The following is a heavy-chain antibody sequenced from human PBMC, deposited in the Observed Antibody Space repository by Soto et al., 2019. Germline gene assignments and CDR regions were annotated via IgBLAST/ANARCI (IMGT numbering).Heavy chain of an antibody. CDR3: AREVAGSVAFDI. V-gene: IGHV3-21*01. Sequence: EVQLVESGGGLVKPGGSLRLSCAASGFTFSSYSMNWVRQAPGKGLEWVSSISSCSSYIYYADSVKGRFTISRDNAKNSLYLQMNSRRAEDTAVYYCAREVAGSVAFDIWGQGTMVTVSS. J-gene: IGHJ3*02. CDR2: ISSCSSYI. CDR1: GFTFSSYS. D-gene: IGHD6-19*01.